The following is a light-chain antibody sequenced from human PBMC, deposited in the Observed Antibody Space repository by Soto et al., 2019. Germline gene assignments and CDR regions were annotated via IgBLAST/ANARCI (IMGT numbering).Light chain of an antibody. CDR3: QQYSNWPRT. CDR2: GAS. J-gene: IGKJ1*01. V-gene: IGKV3-15*01. CDR1: QSVNIH. Sequence: EIGMTQSPATLSVSPGDRATLSCRASQSVNIHLAWYQQRPGQAPRLLFHGASTRATGIPARFSASGSGTEFTLTISSLQSEDFAVYYCQQYSNWPRTFGQGTKV.